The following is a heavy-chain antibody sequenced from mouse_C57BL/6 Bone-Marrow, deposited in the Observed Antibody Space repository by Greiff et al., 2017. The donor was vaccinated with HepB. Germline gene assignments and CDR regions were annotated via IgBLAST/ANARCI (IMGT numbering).Heavy chain of an antibody. CDR1: GYTFTSYW. D-gene: IGHD2-3*01. J-gene: IGHJ2*01. V-gene: IGHV1-64*01. Sequence: QVQLQQPGAELVKPGASVKLSCKASGYTFTSYWMHWVKQRPGQGLEWIGMIHPNSGSTNYNEKFKSKATLTVDKSSSTAYMQLSSLTSEDSAVYYCARWGDGYSLDYWGQGTTLTVSS. CDR2: IHPNSGST. CDR3: ARWGDGYSLDY.